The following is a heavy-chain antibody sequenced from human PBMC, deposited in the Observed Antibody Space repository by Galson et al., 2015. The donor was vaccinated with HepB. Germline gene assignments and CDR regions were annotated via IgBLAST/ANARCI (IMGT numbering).Heavy chain of an antibody. V-gene: IGHV1-69*13. J-gene: IGHJ4*02. D-gene: IGHD2-15*01. CDR1: GGTFSSYA. CDR3: ARDDGYCSGGSWVRGDCYLHYFDY. Sequence: SVKVSCKASGGTFSSYAISWVRQAPGQGLEWMGGIIPIFGTANYAQKFQGRVTITADESTSTAYMELSSLRSEDTAVYYCARDDGYCSGGSWVRGDCYLHYFDYWGQGTLVTVSS. CDR2: IIPIFGTA.